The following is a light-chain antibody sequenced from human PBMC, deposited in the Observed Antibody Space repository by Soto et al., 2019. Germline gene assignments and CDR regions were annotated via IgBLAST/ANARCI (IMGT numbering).Light chain of an antibody. J-gene: IGLJ2*01. V-gene: IGLV1-51*02. CDR3: GSWDSSLSAAV. CDR1: SSNIGSNY. Sequence: QSVLTQPPSLSAAPGQEVTISCSGSSSNIGSNYVSWYQQLPGAAPKLLIFETNKRPSGIPDRFSGSKSGTSATLAITGLQTGDEADYHCGSWDSSLSAAVFAGGTKLTVL. CDR2: ETN.